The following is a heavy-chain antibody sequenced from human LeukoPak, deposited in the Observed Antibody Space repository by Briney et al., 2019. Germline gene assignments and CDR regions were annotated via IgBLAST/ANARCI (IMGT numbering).Heavy chain of an antibody. J-gene: IGHJ4*02. D-gene: IGHD3-22*01. Sequence: ASVKVSCKASGGTFSSYAISWVRQAPGQGLEWMGGIIPIFGTANYAQKFQGRVTITADESTSTAYTELRSLRSDDTAVYYCARDLPQYYYDSSGYYYDYWGQGTLVTVSS. CDR2: IIPIFGTA. CDR3: ARDLPQYYYDSSGYYYDY. CDR1: GGTFSSYA. V-gene: IGHV1-69*13.